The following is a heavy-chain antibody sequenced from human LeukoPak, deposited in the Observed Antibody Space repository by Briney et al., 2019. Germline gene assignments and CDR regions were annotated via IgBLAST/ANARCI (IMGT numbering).Heavy chain of an antibody. V-gene: IGHV3-7*01. CDR2: IKQDGSET. D-gene: IGHD6-19*01. CDR1: GFAFSNYW. CDR3: AKDQDPIAVAGYYFDY. Sequence: GGSLRLSCAASGFAFSNYWMNWVRQAPGKGLEWVANIKQDGSETNYVDSVKGRFTISRDNAKNSLYLQMNSLRAEDTAVYYCAKDQDPIAVAGYYFDYWGQGTLVTVSS. J-gene: IGHJ4*02.